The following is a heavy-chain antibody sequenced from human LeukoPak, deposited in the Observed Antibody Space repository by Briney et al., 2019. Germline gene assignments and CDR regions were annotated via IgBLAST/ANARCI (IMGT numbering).Heavy chain of an antibody. Sequence: GGSLRLSCAASGFTFSSYAMSWVRQAPGKGLEWVSAISGSGGSTYYADSVKGRFTISRDNSRNTLYLQMNSLRAEDTAVYYCAKPLSKANYDILTNVDYWGQGTLVTVSS. D-gene: IGHD3-9*01. CDR1: GFTFSSYA. CDR3: AKPLSKANYDILTNVDY. CDR2: ISGSGGST. J-gene: IGHJ4*02. V-gene: IGHV3-23*01.